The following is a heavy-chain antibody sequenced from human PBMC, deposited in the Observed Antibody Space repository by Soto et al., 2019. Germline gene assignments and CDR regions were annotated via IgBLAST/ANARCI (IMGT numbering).Heavy chain of an antibody. CDR1: GFTFSSYA. CDR2: ISYDGSNK. CDR3: ARGLIAVAGTGVDY. J-gene: IGHJ4*02. Sequence: QVQLVESGGGVVQPGRSLRLSCAASGFTFSSYAMHWVRQAPGKGLEWVAVISYDGSNKYYADSVKGRFTISRDNSKNTRYLQMNSLRAEDTAVYYCARGLIAVAGTGVDYWGQGTLVTVSS. D-gene: IGHD6-19*01. V-gene: IGHV3-30-3*01.